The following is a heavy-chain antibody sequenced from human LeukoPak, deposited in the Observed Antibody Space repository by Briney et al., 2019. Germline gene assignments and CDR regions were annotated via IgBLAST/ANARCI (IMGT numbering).Heavy chain of an antibody. CDR1: GYTFTSYA. V-gene: IGHV7-4-1*02. D-gene: IGHD1-26*01. CDR3: ARERPIVGATINWFDP. J-gene: IGHJ5*02. CDR2: INTNTGNP. Sequence: ASVTVSFTASGYTFTSYAMNWVRQAPGQGLEWMGWINTNTGNPTYAQGFTGRFVFSLDTSVSTAYLQISSLKAEDTAVYYCARERPIVGATINWFDPWGQGTLVTVSS.